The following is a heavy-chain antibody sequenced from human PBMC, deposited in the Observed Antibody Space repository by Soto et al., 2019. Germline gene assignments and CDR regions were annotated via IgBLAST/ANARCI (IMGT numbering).Heavy chain of an antibody. V-gene: IGHV3-33*01. J-gene: IGHJ5*02. CDR2: IWYDGSNK. CDR3: ARDPNLGVVVTAAIAWFDP. D-gene: IGHD2-2*01. Sequence: QVQLVESGGGVVQPGRSLRLSCAASGFTFSSYGMHWVRQAPGKGLEWVAVIWYDGSNKYYADSVKGRFTISRYNSKNPQYLQLNSLKAEDTAVYYCARDPNLGVVVTAAIAWFDPWGQGTLITVSS. CDR1: GFTFSSYG.